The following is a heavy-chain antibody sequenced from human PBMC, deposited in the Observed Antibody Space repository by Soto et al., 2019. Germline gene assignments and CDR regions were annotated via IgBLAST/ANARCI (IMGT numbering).Heavy chain of an antibody. D-gene: IGHD3-3*01. CDR3: AKAHSFWSGPDY. V-gene: IGHV3-23*01. Sequence: PVGSLRLSCAASGYTFTNYAMHWVRQAPGKGLEWVSGMSGSGYSTYYADSVKGRFSISGDNSKSTLYLQMNSLRTEDTAVYYCAKAHSFWSGPDYWGQGTLVTVSS. J-gene: IGHJ4*02. CDR2: MSGSGYST. CDR1: GYTFTNYA.